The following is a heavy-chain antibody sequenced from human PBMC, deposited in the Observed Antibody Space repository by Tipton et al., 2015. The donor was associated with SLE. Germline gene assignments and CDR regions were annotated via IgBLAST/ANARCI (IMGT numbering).Heavy chain of an antibody. Sequence: LRLSCTVSGDSISSGSYYWSWIRQPAGKALEWIGRIYTSGDINYNPSLKSRVTISVDKSKNQFSLKLSSVTAADTAVYYCARQISSRFDYWGQRTLVTVSS. J-gene: IGHJ4*02. CDR3: ARQISSRFDY. D-gene: IGHD2-2*01. CDR1: GDSISSGSYY. V-gene: IGHV4-61*02. CDR2: IYTSGDI.